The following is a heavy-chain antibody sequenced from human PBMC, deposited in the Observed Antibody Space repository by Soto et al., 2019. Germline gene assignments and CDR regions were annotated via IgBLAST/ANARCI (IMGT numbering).Heavy chain of an antibody. D-gene: IGHD2-2*01. J-gene: IGHJ6*02. V-gene: IGHV1-69*13. CDR1: GGTFSSYA. CDR2: IIPIFGTA. CDR3: ARDIVVVPAATQTLYYYYYYGMDV. Sequence: SVKVSCKASGGTFSSYAISWVRQAPGQGLEWMGGIIPIFGTANYAQKFQGRVTITADESTSTAYMELSSLRSEDTAVYYCARDIVVVPAATQTLYYYYYYGMDVWGQGTTVTVS.